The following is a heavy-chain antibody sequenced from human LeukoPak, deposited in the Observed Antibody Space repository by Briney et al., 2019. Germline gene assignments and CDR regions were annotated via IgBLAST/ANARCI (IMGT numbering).Heavy chain of an antibody. CDR2: INPSGGST. Sequence: ASVKVSCKASGYTFTSYYMHWVRQAPGQGLEWMGIINPSGGSTSYGQKFQGRVTMTRDTSTSTVYMELSSLRSEDTAVYYCARDVTDIAVAGVELGYWGQGTLVTVSS. CDR1: GYTFTSYY. CDR3: ARDVTDIAVAGVELGY. D-gene: IGHD6-19*01. V-gene: IGHV1-46*01. J-gene: IGHJ4*02.